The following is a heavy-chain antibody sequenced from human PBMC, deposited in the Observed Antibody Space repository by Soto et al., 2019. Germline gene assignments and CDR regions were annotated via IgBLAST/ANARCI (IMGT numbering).Heavy chain of an antibody. CDR3: XRETWWRLDY. Sequence: EVQLVESGGGLVQPGGSLRLSCAASGLTFSSEFMSWLRQAPGRGLGWVAKINPDGTXVXXXXPVKGRFTVSRDNTKXXXXXXXXXXXXXXXXXXXXXRETWWRLDYWGQGNLVTVSS. CDR1: GLTFSSEF. CDR2: INPDGTXV. V-gene: IGHV3-7*02. D-gene: IGHD2-15*01. J-gene: IGHJ4*02.